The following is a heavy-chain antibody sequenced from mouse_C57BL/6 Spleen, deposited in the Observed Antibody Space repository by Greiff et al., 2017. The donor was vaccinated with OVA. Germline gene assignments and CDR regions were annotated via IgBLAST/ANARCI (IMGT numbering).Heavy chain of an antibody. J-gene: IGHJ4*01. V-gene: IGHV1-55*01. CDR2: IYPGSGST. CDR1: GYTFTSYW. Sequence: VQLQQPGAELVKPGASVKMSCKASGYTFTSYWITWVKQRPGQGLEWIGDIYPGSGSTNYNEKFKSKATLTVDTSSSTAYMQLSSLTSEDSAVYYCARGEYSNGAMDYWGQGTSVTVSS. CDR3: ARGEYSNGAMDY. D-gene: IGHD2-5*01.